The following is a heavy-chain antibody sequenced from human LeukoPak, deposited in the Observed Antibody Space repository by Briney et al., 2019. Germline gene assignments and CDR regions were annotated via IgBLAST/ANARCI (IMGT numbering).Heavy chain of an antibody. CDR2: IYPGDSHT. Sequence: GESLKISCKGSGHTFTNYWIAWVRQLPGKGLEWMGIIYPGDSHTRYSPSFQGQVTISADKSISTAFLQWSSLKASDTAMYYCARLRIGRQSADSDYYDRSGDSHGYFDYWGQGTLVTVSS. D-gene: IGHD3-22*01. CDR1: GHTFTNYW. V-gene: IGHV5-51*01. CDR3: ARLRIGRQSADSDYYDRSGDSHGYFDY. J-gene: IGHJ4*02.